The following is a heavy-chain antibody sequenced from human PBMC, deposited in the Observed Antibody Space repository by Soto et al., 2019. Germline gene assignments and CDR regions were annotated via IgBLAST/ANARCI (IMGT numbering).Heavy chain of an antibody. CDR1: GFTFSSYS. J-gene: IGHJ4*02. V-gene: IGHV3-21*01. CDR3: PRDLYSISARYFGY. CDR2: ISSSSSYI. D-gene: IGHD6-6*01. Sequence: EVQLVESGGGLVKPGGSLRLSCAASGFTFSSYSMNWVRQAPGKGLEWVSSISSSSSYIYYADSVKGRFTISRKIAKNSLYLQMKSRRAGATAVHYCPRDLYSISARYFGYWGQGTLISVSS.